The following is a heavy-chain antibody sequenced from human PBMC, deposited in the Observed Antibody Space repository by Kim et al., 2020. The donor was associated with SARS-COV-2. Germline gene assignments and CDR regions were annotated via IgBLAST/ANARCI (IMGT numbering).Heavy chain of an antibody. Sequence: SETLSLTCTVSGDSFGSSNYYWAWIRQPPGKGLEWIGSIYYSGTTYYNPSLKSRVTLSVDTFKNQFSLKLNSVTAADTAMYYCARHGGGVGATIDYWGQG. CDR2: IYYSGTT. CDR1: GDSFGSSNYY. V-gene: IGHV4-39*01. J-gene: IGHJ4*02. CDR3: ARHGGGVGATIDY. D-gene: IGHD1-26*01.